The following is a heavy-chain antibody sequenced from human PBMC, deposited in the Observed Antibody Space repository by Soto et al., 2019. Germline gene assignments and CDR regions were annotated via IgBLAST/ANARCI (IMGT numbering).Heavy chain of an antibody. V-gene: IGHV1-69*13. CDR2: IIPIFGTA. CDR3: ARASLAYYDFWSGLTRGYHYYGMDV. Sequence: SVKVSCKASVGTFSSYAISWVRQAPGQGLEWMGGIIPIFGTANYAQKFQGRVTITADESTSTAYMELSSLRSEDTAVYYCARASLAYYDFWSGLTRGYHYYGMDVCGQRTTVTVSS. D-gene: IGHD3-3*01. CDR1: VGTFSSYA. J-gene: IGHJ6*02.